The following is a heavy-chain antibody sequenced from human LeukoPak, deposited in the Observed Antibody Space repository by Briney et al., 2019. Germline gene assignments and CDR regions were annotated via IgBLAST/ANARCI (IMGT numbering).Heavy chain of an antibody. CDR2: IYYSGST. J-gene: IGHJ5*02. CDR3: ARHLTAFVP. Sequence: SETLPLTCSVSGGSISSSGYYWGWIRQPPGKGLEWIGSIYYSGSTYYNPSLNSRVTISVDTSKNQFSLKLRSVTAADTAVYYCARHLTAFVPWGQGTLVTVSS. D-gene: IGHD3-9*01. V-gene: IGHV4-39*01. CDR1: GGSISSSGYY.